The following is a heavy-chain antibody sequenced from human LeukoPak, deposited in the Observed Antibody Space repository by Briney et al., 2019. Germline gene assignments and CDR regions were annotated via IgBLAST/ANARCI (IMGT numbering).Heavy chain of an antibody. J-gene: IGHJ3*02. D-gene: IGHD2-21*02. CDR3: TRFPYCGGDCYSGDAFDI. CDR2: IRSKANSYAT. V-gene: IGHV3-73*01. CDR1: GFTFSGSA. Sequence: GGSLRLSCAASGFTFSGSAMHWVRQASGKGLEWVGRIRSKANSYATAYAASVKGRFTISRDDSKNTAYLQMNSLKTEDTAVYYCTRFPYCGGDCYSGDAFDIWGQGTMVTVSS.